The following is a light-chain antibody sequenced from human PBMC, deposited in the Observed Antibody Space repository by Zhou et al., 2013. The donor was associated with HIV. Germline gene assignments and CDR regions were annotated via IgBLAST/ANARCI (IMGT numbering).Light chain of an antibody. CDR3: QQYNDYLYT. CDR2: KTS. J-gene: IGKJ2*01. V-gene: IGKV1-5*03. Sequence: DVQMTQSPSTLSASLGDRVTITCRASQSINNFLAWHQQKPGKAPKVLIYKTSALETGVPSRFSGSGSGTEFTLTISSLQPDDLATYYCQQYNDYLYTFGQGTKLEIK. CDR1: QSINNF.